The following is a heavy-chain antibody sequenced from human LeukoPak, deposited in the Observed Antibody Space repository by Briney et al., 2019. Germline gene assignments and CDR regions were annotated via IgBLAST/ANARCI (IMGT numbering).Heavy chain of an antibody. CDR2: ISYDGSNK. CDR1: GFTISSYG. CDR3: AKDEQLAFDY. J-gene: IGHJ4*02. Sequence: PGRSLRLSCAASGFTISSYGMHWVRQAPGKGLEWVAVISYDGSNKYYADSVKGRFTISRDNSKNTLYLQMNSLRAEDTAVYYCAKDEQLAFDYWGQGTLVTVSS. D-gene: IGHD6-6*01. V-gene: IGHV3-30*18.